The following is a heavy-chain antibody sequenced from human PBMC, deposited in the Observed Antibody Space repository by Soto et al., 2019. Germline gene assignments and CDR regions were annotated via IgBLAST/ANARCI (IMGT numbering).Heavy chain of an antibody. D-gene: IGHD4-4*01. Sequence: QTLSLPCAISGDSVSSNSAAWNWIRQSPSRGLEWLGRTYYRSKWYNDYAVSVQSRLTINPDTPKNQFSLQLNSVTPEDTAVYYCARAHSNYGANYYYYGMDVWGQGTTVTVSS. CDR2: TYYRSKWYN. CDR3: ARAHSNYGANYYYYGMDV. V-gene: IGHV6-1*01. J-gene: IGHJ6*02. CDR1: GDSVSSNSAA.